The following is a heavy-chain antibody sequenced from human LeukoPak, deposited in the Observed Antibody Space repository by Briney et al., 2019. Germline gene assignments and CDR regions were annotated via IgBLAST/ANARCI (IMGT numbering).Heavy chain of an antibody. D-gene: IGHD3-3*01. CDR2: ISYDGSNK. CDR3: ARGLFNAEWYQYYYYYYGMDV. J-gene: IGHJ6*02. V-gene: IGHV3-30-3*01. CDR1: GFTFSSYA. Sequence: PGRSLRLSCAASGFTFSSYAMHWVRQAPGKGLEWVAVISYDGSNKYYADSVKGRFTISRDNSKNTLYLQMNSLRAEDTAVYYCARGLFNAEWYQYYYYYYGMDVWGQGTTVTVSS.